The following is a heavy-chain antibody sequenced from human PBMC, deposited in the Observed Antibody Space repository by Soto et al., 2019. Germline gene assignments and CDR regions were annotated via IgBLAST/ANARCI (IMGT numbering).Heavy chain of an antibody. CDR3: ARVGSSGWSPDY. D-gene: IGHD6-19*01. Sequence: SETLSLTCTVSGGSVSSGNYFWSWIRQPPGKGLEWIGYIHSSGSTNYNPSLKSRVTISVDTSKNQFSLKLSSVTAADTAVYYCARVGSSGWSPDYWGPGTLVTVSS. CDR2: IHSSGST. J-gene: IGHJ4*02. V-gene: IGHV4-61*01. CDR1: GGSVSSGNYF.